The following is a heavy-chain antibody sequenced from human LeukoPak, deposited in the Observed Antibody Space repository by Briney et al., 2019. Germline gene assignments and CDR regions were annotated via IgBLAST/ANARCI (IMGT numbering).Heavy chain of an antibody. CDR2: MNPNSGNT. CDR1: GYTFTSYD. Sequence: ASVKVSCKASGYTFTSYDINWVRQATGQGLEWMGWMNPNSGNTGYAQKFQGRVTMTRNTSISTAYMELSRLRSDDTAVYYCARDPVTKYYYYYYMDVWGKGTTVTVSS. D-gene: IGHD1-1*01. V-gene: IGHV1-8*01. J-gene: IGHJ6*03. CDR3: ARDPVTKYYYYYYMDV.